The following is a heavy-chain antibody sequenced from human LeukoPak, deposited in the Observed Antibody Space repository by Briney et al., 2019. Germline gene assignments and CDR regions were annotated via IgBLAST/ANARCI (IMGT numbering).Heavy chain of an antibody. J-gene: IGHJ6*03. Sequence: PGRSLRLSCAASRFTFSSYGMHWVRQAPGKGLEWVAVISYDGSNKYYGDSVKGRFTISRDNSKNTLYLQMNSLRAEDTAVYYCAKVGGDYYASGSYLNYYYYYMDVWGKGTTVTVSS. CDR2: ISYDGSNK. CDR3: AKVGGDYYASGSYLNYYYYYMDV. D-gene: IGHD3-10*01. V-gene: IGHV3-30*18. CDR1: RFTFSSYG.